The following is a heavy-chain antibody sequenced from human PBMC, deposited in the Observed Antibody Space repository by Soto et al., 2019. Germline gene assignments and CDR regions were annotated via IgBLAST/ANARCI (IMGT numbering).Heavy chain of an antibody. CDR1: GGSISSYY. D-gene: IGHD3-22*01. Sequence: SETLSLTCTVSGGSISSYYWSWIRQPAGKGLEWIGRIYTSGSTNYNPSLKSRVTMSVDTSKNQFSMKLSSVTAADTAVYYCERVRYYYDSSGYQTHFDYWGQGTLVTGS. V-gene: IGHV4-4*07. CDR3: ERVRYYYDSSGYQTHFDY. CDR2: IYTSGST. J-gene: IGHJ4*02.